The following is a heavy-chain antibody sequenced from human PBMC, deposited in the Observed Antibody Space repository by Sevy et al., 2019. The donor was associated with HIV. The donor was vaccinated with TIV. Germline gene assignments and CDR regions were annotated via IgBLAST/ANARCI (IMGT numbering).Heavy chain of an antibody. V-gene: IGHV4-39*01. CDR1: GGSISSSSYY. Sequence: SETLSLTCTVSGGSISSSSYYWGRIRQPPGKGLEGIGSRYYSGSTYYNPSLKSRVTISVDTSKNKFSLKLSSVTAADTAVYYCARLIPRGFVGYWGQGTLVTVSS. CDR2: RYYSGST. J-gene: IGHJ4*02. CDR3: ARLIPRGFVGY. D-gene: IGHD3-16*01.